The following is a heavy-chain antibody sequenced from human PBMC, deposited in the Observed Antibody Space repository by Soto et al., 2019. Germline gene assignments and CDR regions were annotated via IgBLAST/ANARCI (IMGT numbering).Heavy chain of an antibody. D-gene: IGHD3-10*01. Sequence: QVQLQESGPGLVKPSQTLSLTCTVSGRSISSGGYYWSWIRQHPGKGLEWIGYIYYSGSTYYNPSLKSRVTISVDTSKNQFSLKLSSVAAADTAVYYCGRATPGRGPGAFDIWGQGTMVTVSS. CDR1: GRSISSGGYY. CDR2: IYYSGST. J-gene: IGHJ3*02. CDR3: GRATPGRGPGAFDI. V-gene: IGHV4-31*03.